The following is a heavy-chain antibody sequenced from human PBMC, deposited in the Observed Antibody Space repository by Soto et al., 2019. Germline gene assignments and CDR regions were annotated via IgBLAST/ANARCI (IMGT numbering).Heavy chain of an antibody. D-gene: IGHD2-15*01. Sequence: PGGSLRLSCAASGFTFSSYAMSRVRQAPGKGLEWVSTISRSGGSTFYADSVKGRFTISRDNSKNTLYLQVNSLRAEDTALYYCAKELWAEYCSGGSCSYYYYSMDVWGQGTTVTVSS. CDR3: AKELWAEYCSGGSCSYYYYSMDV. J-gene: IGHJ6*02. V-gene: IGHV3-23*01. CDR1: GFTFSSYA. CDR2: ISRSGGST.